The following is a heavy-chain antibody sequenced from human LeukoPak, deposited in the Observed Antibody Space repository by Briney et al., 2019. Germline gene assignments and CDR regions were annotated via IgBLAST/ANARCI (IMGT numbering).Heavy chain of an antibody. D-gene: IGHD3-3*01. CDR1: GDSISNYY. CDR3: ARQSGYYYY. CDR2: IYYSGST. Sequence: PSKTLSLTCTVSGDSISNYYWGWIRQPPGKGLEWIGYIYYSGSTKYNPSLKGRVTISADTSKNQVSLKLSSVTAADTAVYFCARQSGYYYYWGQGTLVTVSS. J-gene: IGHJ4*02. V-gene: IGHV4-59*01.